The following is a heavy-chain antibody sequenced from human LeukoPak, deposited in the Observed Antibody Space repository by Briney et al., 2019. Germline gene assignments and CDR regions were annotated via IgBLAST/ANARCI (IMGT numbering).Heavy chain of an antibody. CDR3: ARSWQRSGYLNWFDP. V-gene: IGHV4-39*01. CDR1: GGSISSSSYY. Sequence: SETLSLTCTVSGGSISSSSYYWGWIRQPPGKGLEWIGSIYYSGSTYYNPSLKSRTTISVDTSKNQFSVKLSSVPAADAAVYFCARSWQRSGYLNWFDPWGQGTLVSVSS. J-gene: IGHJ5*02. D-gene: IGHD3-22*01. CDR2: IYYSGST.